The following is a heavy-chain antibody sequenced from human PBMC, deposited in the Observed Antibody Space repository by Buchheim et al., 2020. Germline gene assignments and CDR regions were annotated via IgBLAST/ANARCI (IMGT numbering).Heavy chain of an antibody. CDR1: GFTFTSYL. CDR2: INGRGDNT. J-gene: IGHJ4*02. CDR3: AKVGSSAYFFES. Sequence: EVQLVESGGGLVQPGGSLILSCAASGFTFTSYLMMWVRQGPGKGLECVSTINGRGDNTYYADSVKGRFIISRDTSRNTIYLRMDSLRVEDTAIYYCAKVGSSAYFFESWGRGTL. V-gene: IGHV3-23*04.